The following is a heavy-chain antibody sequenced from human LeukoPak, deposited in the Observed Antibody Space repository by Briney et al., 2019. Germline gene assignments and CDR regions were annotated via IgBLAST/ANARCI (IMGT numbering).Heavy chain of an antibody. CDR3: ARSEMATIAVDY. V-gene: IGHV3-21*01. D-gene: IGHD5-12*01. CDR2: ISSSSNYR. Sequence: PGGSLRLSCAASGFTFKIYSMNWVRQAPGKGLEWVSSISSSSNYRYFADSVKGRFTISRDNSKNTLYLQMNSLRAEDTAVYYCARSEMATIAVDYWGQGTLVTVSS. CDR1: GFTFKIYS. J-gene: IGHJ4*02.